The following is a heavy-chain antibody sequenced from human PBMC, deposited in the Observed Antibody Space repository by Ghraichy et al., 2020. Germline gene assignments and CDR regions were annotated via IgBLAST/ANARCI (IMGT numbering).Heavy chain of an antibody. Sequence: SVKVSCKASVSLFPSFSLPFFLPSPFPFLSFLFCLNPKSGGTKYEDTFQGRVTMTRDTSSDTVYVDLSRLTSDDTAVYYCAREGDATVTSEYFQYWGQGHRVKVSS. J-gene: IGHJ1*01. CDR1: VSLFPSFS. CDR2: LNPKSGGT. D-gene: IGHD4-17*01. CDR3: AREGDATVTSEYFQY. V-gene: IGHV1-2*02.